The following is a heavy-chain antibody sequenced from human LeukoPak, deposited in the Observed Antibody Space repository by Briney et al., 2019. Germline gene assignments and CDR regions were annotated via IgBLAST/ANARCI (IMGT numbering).Heavy chain of an antibody. CDR2: TYYRSKWYI. CDR3: ARTSGNYHYFDY. D-gene: IGHD1-26*01. Sequence: SQTLSLTSAMSGDSVSTNSAACNWVRHSPSRGLEWLGRTYYRSKWYIDFALSVKSRMTITPDTAKNQFSLQLSSVTPEDTPAYYCARTSGNYHYFDYWGEGPLVRVSS. CDR1: GDSVSTNSAA. J-gene: IGHJ4*02. V-gene: IGHV6-1*01.